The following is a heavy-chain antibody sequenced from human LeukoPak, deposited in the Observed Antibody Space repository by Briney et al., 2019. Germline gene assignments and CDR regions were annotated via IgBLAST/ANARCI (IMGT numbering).Heavy chain of an antibody. CDR2: ISSSSSYI. CDR3: ARENLGYCSGGSCPNWFDP. J-gene: IGHJ5*02. V-gene: IGHV3-21*01. CDR1: GFTFSSYS. Sequence: GGSLRLSCAASGFTFSSYSMNWVRQAPGKGLEWVSSISSSSSYIYYADSVKGRFTISRDNSKNTLYLQMNSLRAEDTAVYYCARENLGYCSGGSCPNWFDPWGQGTLVTASS. D-gene: IGHD2-15*01.